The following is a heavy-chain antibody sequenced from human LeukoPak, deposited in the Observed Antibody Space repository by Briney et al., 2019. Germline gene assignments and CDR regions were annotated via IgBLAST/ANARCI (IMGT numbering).Heavy chain of an antibody. D-gene: IGHD3-16*01. J-gene: IGHJ4*02. CDR2: ISDDSYRT. Sequence: PGGSLRLSCIASGFNFGGYYMGWIRQAPGKGLEWVSYISDDSYRTPYGDSVKGRSTISRDNSKNTLYLQMNSLRAEDTAVYYCAKDSLADIDYWGQGTLVTVSS. CDR3: AKDSLADIDY. V-gene: IGHV3-11*06. CDR1: GFNFGGYY.